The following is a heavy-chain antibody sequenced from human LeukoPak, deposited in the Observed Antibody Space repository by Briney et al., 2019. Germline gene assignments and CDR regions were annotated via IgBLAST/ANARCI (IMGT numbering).Heavy chain of an antibody. CDR3: ARDDSSSWEDAFDI. D-gene: IGHD6-13*01. CDR2: IIPILSIA. CDR1: GGTFSSYT. Sequence: ASVKVSCKASGGTFSSYTISWVRQAPGQGLEWMGRIIPILSIANYAQKFQGRVTITADKSTSTAYMELSSLRSEDTAVYYCARDDSSSWEDAFDIWGQGTMVTVSS. V-gene: IGHV1-69*04. J-gene: IGHJ3*02.